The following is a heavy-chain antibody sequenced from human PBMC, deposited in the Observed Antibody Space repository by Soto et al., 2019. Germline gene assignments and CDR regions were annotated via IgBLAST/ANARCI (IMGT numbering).Heavy chain of an antibody. CDR2: IYYSGST. V-gene: IGHV4-59*01. J-gene: IGHJ6*03. CDR3: ARDRSELYSSSWYGDNYYYYMDV. D-gene: IGHD6-13*01. Sequence: SETLSLTCTVSGGSISSYYWSWIRQPPGKGLEWIGYIYYSGSTNYNPSLKSRVTISVDTSKNQFSLKLSSVTAADTAVYYCARDRSELYSSSWYGDNYYYYMDVWGKGTTVTVSS. CDR1: GGSISSYY.